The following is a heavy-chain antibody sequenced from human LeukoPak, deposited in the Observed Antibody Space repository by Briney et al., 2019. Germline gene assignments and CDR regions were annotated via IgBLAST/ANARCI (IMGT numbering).Heavy chain of an antibody. CDR3: ARDSSSWPHYYYYMDV. D-gene: IGHD6-13*01. Sequence: GGSLRLSCAASGFTFSTYWMHWVRQAPGKGLVWVSRINSDGSSTSYADSVKGRFTISRDNAKSTLYLQMNSLRAEDTAVYYCARDSSSWPHYYYYMDVWGKGTTVTISS. V-gene: IGHV3-74*01. CDR2: INSDGSST. CDR1: GFTFSTYW. J-gene: IGHJ6*03.